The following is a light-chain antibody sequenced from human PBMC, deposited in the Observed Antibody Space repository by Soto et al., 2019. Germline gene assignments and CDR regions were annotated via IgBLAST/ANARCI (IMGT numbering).Light chain of an antibody. CDR3: QHYNTWPWT. V-gene: IGKV3-15*01. Sequence: EVVMTQSPATLSVSPGESATLSCRASHSVSSSLAWYQQKPGQTPRLLIYGASTRDTGVPARFSGSGSGTEFTLTIGSLQSEDSAVYYCQHYNTWPWTFGQGPRWIS. CDR2: GAS. J-gene: IGKJ1*01. CDR1: HSVSSS.